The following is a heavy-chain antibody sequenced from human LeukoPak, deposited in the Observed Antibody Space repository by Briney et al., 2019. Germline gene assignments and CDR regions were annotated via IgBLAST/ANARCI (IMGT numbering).Heavy chain of an antibody. D-gene: IGHD2-15*01. V-gene: IGHV3-53*01. CDR3: VCSYFDY. CDR1: GFTVSSNS. CDR2: IYSGGST. Sequence: GSLRLSCAASGFTVSSNSMSWVRQAPGKGLEWVSVIYSGGSTHYADSVKGRFTISRDNSKNTLYLQMNSLRAEDTAVYYCVCSYFDYWGQGTLVTVSS. J-gene: IGHJ4*02.